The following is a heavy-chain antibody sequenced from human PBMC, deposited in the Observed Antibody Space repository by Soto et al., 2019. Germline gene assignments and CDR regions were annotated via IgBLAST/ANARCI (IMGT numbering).Heavy chain of an antibody. CDR2: IYYSGST. CDR1: GGSISSGDYY. V-gene: IGHV4-30-4*01. CDR3: ARVATDSSVSFSRILDY. D-gene: IGHD6-19*01. Sequence: SETLSLTCTVSGGSISSGDYYWSWIRQPPGKGLEWIGYIYYSGSTYYNPSLKSRVTISVDTSKNQFSLKLSSVTAADTAVYYCARVATDSSVSFSRILDYWGQGTLVTVSS. J-gene: IGHJ4*02.